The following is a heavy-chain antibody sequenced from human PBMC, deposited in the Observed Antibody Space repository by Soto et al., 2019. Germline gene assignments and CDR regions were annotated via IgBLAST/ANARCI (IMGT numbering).Heavy chain of an antibody. Sequence: ASVKVSCKASGYTFTSYGISWVRQAPGQGLEWMGCISAYNGNTNYAQKLQGRVTMTTDTSTSTAYMELRSLRSDDTAVYYCATEGDYGGNFDLNYFYYAMDVWGK. V-gene: IGHV1-18*01. CDR2: ISAYNGNT. CDR3: ATEGDYGGNFDLNYFYYAMDV. D-gene: IGHD4-17*01. CDR1: GYTFTSYG. J-gene: IGHJ6*04.